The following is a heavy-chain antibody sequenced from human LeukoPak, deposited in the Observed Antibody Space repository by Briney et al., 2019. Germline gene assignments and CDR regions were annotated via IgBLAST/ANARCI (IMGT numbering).Heavy chain of an antibody. V-gene: IGHV4-39*01. CDR3: ARRVRDFFDY. J-gene: IGHJ4*02. CDR2: IYYSGSP. Sequence: SETLSLTCAVSGGSISSNSYYWGWIRQPPGKGLEWIGNIYYSGSPYYNPSLKSRVTISVDTSKNQFSLNLGSVTAADTAVYYCARRVRDFFDYWGQGTLVTVSS. CDR1: GGSISSNSYY.